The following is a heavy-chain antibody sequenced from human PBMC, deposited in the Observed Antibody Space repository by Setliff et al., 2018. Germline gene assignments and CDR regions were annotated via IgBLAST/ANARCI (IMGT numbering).Heavy chain of an antibody. Sequence: ASVKVSCKVSGYTLTELSRHWVRQAPGKGLEWMGGFDPEDGEKIYAQKFQGRVTMTEDTSTDTAYMELSSLRSEDTAVYYCATNAGRSSSWYPRRPGEGHAFDIWGQGTMVTVSS. CDR2: FDPEDGEK. D-gene: IGHD6-13*01. V-gene: IGHV1-24*01. CDR3: ATNAGRSSSWYPRRPGEGHAFDI. J-gene: IGHJ3*02. CDR1: GYTLTELS.